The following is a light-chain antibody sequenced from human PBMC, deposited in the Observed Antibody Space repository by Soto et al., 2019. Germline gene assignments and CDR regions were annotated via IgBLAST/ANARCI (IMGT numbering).Light chain of an antibody. CDR3: QQYYSAPLN. Sequence: DIVVTQSPGSLAVSLGERATINCKSSQSVLYSSNNKNYLAWYQQKPGQPPKLLIYWSSTRESGVPDRFSGSGSGTDFTLTISSLQAEDVAVYYCQQYYSAPLNFGQGTKLEIK. CDR1: QSVLYSSNNKNY. J-gene: IGKJ2*01. CDR2: WSS. V-gene: IGKV4-1*01.